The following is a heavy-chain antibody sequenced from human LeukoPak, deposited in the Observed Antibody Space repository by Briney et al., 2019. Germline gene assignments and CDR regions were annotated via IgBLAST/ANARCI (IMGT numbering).Heavy chain of an antibody. Sequence: SVKVSCKASGCTFSSYAISWVRQAPGQGLEWMGRIIPILGIANYAQKLQGRVTITADKSTSTAYIELSSLRSEDTAVYYCARDGSGYDYSSYWGQGTLVTVSS. CDR3: ARDGSGYDYSSY. D-gene: IGHD5-12*01. V-gene: IGHV1-69*04. CDR2: IIPILGIA. J-gene: IGHJ4*02. CDR1: GCTFSSYA.